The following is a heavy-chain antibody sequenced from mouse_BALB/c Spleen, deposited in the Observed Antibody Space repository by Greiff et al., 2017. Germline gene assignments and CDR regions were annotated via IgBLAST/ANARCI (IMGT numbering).Heavy chain of an antibody. Sequence: EVQRVESGGGLVQPGGSRKLSCAASGFTFSDYGMAWVRQAPGKGPEWVAFISNLAYSIYYADTVTGRFTISRENAKNTLYLEMSSLRSEDTAMYYCARDRTGWFAYWGQGTLVTVSA. CDR3: ARDRTGWFAY. J-gene: IGHJ3*01. V-gene: IGHV5-15*02. CDR2: ISNLAYSI. D-gene: IGHD4-1*01. CDR1: GFTFSDYG.